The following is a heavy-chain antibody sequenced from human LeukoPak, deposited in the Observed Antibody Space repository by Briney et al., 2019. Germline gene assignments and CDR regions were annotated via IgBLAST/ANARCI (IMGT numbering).Heavy chain of an antibody. D-gene: IGHD2-15*01. CDR2: ISYDGNNK. CDR3: ATQAAPPPY. CDR1: GFTFSSFG. J-gene: IGHJ4*02. Sequence: GGSLRLSCAASGFTFSSFGMHWVRQAPGKGLEWVAVISYDGNNKYYADSVKGRFTISRDNSKNTLYLQMNSLRAEDTAVYYCATQAAPPPYWGQGTLVTVSS. V-gene: IGHV3-30*03.